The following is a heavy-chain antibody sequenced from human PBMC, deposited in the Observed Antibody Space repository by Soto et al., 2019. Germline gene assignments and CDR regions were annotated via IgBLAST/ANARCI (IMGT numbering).Heavy chain of an antibody. Sequence: QITLKESSPALVKPTQTLTLTCSFSGFSLSTSAVGVGWIRQPPGKALEWLALIYWDGDKRYSPSLKSRLTITKETSKNQVVLTMTNMDPVDTATYFCVHSRGSPQYYYYYSLDVWGQGTTVTVSS. CDR3: VHSRGSPQYYYYYSLDV. J-gene: IGHJ6*02. CDR1: GFSLSTSAVG. V-gene: IGHV2-5*02. CDR2: IYWDGDK. D-gene: IGHD1-26*01.